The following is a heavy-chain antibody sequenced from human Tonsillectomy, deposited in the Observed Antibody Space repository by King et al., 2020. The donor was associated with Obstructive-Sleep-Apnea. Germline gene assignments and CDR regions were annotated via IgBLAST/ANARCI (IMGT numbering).Heavy chain of an antibody. D-gene: IGHD4-17*01. CDR2: INSDGSST. CDR1: GFTFSSYW. J-gene: IGHJ4*02. CDR3: TTLNLMTTVTTYDY. Sequence: VQLVESGGGLVQPGGSLRLSCAASGFTFSSYWMHWVRQAPGKGLVWVSRINSDGSSTSYAESVKGRFTISRDNAKNTLYLQMNSLRAEDTAVYYCTTLNLMTTVTTYDYWGQGTLVTVSS. V-gene: IGHV3-74*01.